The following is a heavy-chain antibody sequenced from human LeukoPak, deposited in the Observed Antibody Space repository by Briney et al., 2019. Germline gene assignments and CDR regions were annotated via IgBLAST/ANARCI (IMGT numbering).Heavy chain of an antibody. Sequence: SETLSLTCTVSGGSISSGSYYWSWIRQPAGKGLEWIGRIYTSGSTNYNPSLKSRVTISVDTSKNQFSLKLSSVTAADTAVYYCARERAPRTMNLCAFDIWGQGTMVTVSS. V-gene: IGHV4-61*02. D-gene: IGHD1-14*01. CDR2: IYTSGST. CDR3: ARERAPRTMNLCAFDI. CDR1: GGSISSGSYY. J-gene: IGHJ3*02.